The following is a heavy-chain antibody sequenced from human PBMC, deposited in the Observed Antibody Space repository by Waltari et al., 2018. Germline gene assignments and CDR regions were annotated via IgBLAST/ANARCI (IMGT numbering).Heavy chain of an antibody. CDR2: ISYDGSNK. V-gene: IGHV3-30*18. D-gene: IGHD3-16*01. J-gene: IGHJ4*02. Sequence: QVQLVESGGGVVQPGRSLRLSCAASGFTFSSYGMHWVRQAPGKGLEWVEVISYDGSNKYYADSVKGRFTISRENSKNTLYLQMNSLRAEDTAVYYCAKIRGKKNYFDYWGQGTLVTVSS. CDR1: GFTFSSYG. CDR3: AKIRGKKNYFDY.